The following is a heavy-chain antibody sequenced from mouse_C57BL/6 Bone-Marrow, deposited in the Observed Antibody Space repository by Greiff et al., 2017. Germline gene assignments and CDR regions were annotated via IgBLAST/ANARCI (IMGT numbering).Heavy chain of an antibody. Sequence: QVQLQQSGPELVKPGASVKISCKASGYAFSSSWMNWVKQRPGKGLEWIGRIYPGDGDTNYTGKFKGKATLTADKSSSTAYMQLSSLTSEDSAVYFCARNGVYYYGYWYFDVWGTGTTVTVSS. J-gene: IGHJ1*03. CDR3: ARNGVYYYGYWYFDV. V-gene: IGHV1-82*01. D-gene: IGHD1-1*01. CDR1: GYAFSSSW. CDR2: IYPGDGDT.